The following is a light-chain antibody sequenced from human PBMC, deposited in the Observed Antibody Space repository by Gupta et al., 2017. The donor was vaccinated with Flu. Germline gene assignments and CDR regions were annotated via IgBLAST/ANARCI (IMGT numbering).Light chain of an antibody. V-gene: IGLV3-1*01. Sequence: SYELTQPPSVSVSLGQTASITCSGDKLGDKYACWYQQKPGQSPVLVIYQDSKRPSGIPERLSGSNSGNTATLTISGTQAMDEADYYCQAWDSSTVVFGGGTKLTVL. CDR3: QAWDSSTVV. CDR2: QDS. J-gene: IGLJ2*01. CDR1: KLGDKY.